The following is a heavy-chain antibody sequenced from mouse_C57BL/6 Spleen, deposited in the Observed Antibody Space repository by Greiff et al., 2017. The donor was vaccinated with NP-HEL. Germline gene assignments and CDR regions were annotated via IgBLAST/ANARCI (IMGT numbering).Heavy chain of an antibody. CDR3: ARYIDGDYGSSYFDY. J-gene: IGHJ2*01. V-gene: IGHV7-3*01. CDR1: GFTFTDYY. CDR2: IRNKANGYTT. D-gene: IGHD1-1*01. Sequence: EVQLVESGGGLVQPGGSLSLSCAASGFTFTDYYMSWVRQPPGKALEWLGFIRNKANGYTTEYSASVKGRFTISRDNSQSILYLQMNALRAEDSATYYCARYIDGDYGSSYFDYWGQGTTLTVSS.